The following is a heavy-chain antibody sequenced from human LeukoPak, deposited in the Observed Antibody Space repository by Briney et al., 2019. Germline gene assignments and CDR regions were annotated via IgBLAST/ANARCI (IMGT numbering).Heavy chain of an antibody. CDR2: ISDSGGST. CDR3: AKRGVVIRVILVGFHKEAYYFDS. CDR1: GITLSNYG. D-gene: IGHD3-22*01. J-gene: IGHJ4*02. V-gene: IGHV3-23*01. Sequence: GGSLRLSCAVSGITLSNYGMSWVRQAPGKGLEWVAGISDSGGSTSYADSVKGRFTISRDNPKNILYLQMNSLRAEDTAVYFCAKRGVVIRVILVGFHKEAYYFDSWGQGALVTVSS.